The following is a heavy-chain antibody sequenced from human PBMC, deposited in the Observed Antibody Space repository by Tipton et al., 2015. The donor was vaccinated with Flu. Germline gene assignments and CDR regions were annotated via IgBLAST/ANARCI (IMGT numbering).Heavy chain of an antibody. J-gene: IGHJ6*02. CDR1: GFTFDDYV. D-gene: IGHD5-18*01. CDR2: ISWNSERI. Sequence: SLRLSCAASGFTFDDYVMHWVRQAPGKGLEWVAGISWNSERIGYADSVKGRFTISRDNGKNSLYLQMNSLRPEDTALYFCAKDRSPDSVMDSHFHYFNGQDVWGQGTTVTVSS. V-gene: IGHV3-9*01. CDR3: AKDRSPDSVMDSHFHYFNGQDV.